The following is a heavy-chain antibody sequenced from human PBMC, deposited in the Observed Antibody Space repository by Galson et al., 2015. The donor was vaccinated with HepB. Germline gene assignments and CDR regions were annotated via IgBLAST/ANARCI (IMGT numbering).Heavy chain of an antibody. CDR1: GFTFSSYG. V-gene: IGHV3-30*18. CDR3: AKDTGHAVTTFICYYYGMDV. J-gene: IGHJ6*02. CDR2: ISYDGSNK. Sequence: SLRLSCAASGFTFSSYGMHWVRQAPGKGLEWVAVISYDGSNKYYADSVKGRFTISRDNSKNTLYLQMNSLRAEDTAVYYCAKDTGHAVTTFICYYYGMDVWGQGTTVTVSS. D-gene: IGHD4-17*01.